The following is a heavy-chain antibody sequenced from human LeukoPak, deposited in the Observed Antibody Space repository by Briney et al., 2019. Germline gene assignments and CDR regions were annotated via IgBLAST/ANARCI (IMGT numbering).Heavy chain of an antibody. J-gene: IGHJ4*02. D-gene: IGHD6-19*01. V-gene: IGHV4-31*03. CDR1: GASITGDDSY. Sequence: TPSETLSLTCTVSGASITGDDSYWSWIRQHPEKGLEWIGHISYSGNTNYKPSLQTRVTIPQDTSKNQFSLRLNSVTAADTAIYYCVKDTMRQLWLVFDTWAQGTLVTVST. CDR3: VKDTMRQLWLVFDT. CDR2: ISYSGNT.